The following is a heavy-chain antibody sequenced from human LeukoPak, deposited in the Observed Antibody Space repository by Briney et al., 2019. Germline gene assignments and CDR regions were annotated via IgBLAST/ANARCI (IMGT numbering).Heavy chain of an antibody. CDR3: ASKEGYCSSTSCFFDY. Sequence: SQTLSLTCAISGDSVSSNSAAWNWIRQSPSRDLEWLGRTYYRSKWYNDYAVSVKSRITINPDTSKNQFSLKLSSVTAADTAVYYCASKEGYCSSTSCFFDYWGQGTLVTVSS. CDR1: GDSVSSNSAA. D-gene: IGHD2-2*01. V-gene: IGHV6-1*01. CDR2: TYYRSKWYN. J-gene: IGHJ4*02.